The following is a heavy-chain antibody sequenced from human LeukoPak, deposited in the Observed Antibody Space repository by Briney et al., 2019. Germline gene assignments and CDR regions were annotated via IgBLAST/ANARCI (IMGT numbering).Heavy chain of an antibody. Sequence: GGSLRLSCAASGFTFSTYWMSWVRQTPGKGLEGVANIRQDGSEKYYVDSVKGRFTISRDNAKNSLYLQMNSLRGEDTAMYYCARGKGYFDPWGQGTLVTVSS. CDR1: GFTFSTYW. V-gene: IGHV3-7*01. CDR3: ARGKGYFDP. D-gene: IGHD5-12*01. J-gene: IGHJ5*02. CDR2: IRQDGSEK.